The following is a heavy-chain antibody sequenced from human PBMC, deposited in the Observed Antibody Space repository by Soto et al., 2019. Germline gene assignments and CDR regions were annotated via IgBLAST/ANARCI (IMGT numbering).Heavy chain of an antibody. CDR3: AKKGPYVGEYYDFWSGYFGMDV. J-gene: IGHJ6*02. V-gene: IGHV3-30*18. Sequence: WGSLRLSCAASGFSFSNHAMHWVRHAPGKGLEWVAVISYDGSNKYYADSVKGRCTISRDNSKNTLYLQMNSLRAEDTAVYYCAKKGPYVGEYYDFWSGYFGMDVWGQATTVTVSS. CDR1: GFSFSNHA. CDR2: ISYDGSNK. D-gene: IGHD3-3*01.